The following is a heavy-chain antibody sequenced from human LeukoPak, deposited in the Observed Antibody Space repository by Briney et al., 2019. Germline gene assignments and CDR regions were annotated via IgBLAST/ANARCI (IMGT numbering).Heavy chain of an antibody. CDR2: IYYSGST. J-gene: IGHJ4*02. Sequence: SETLSLTCTVSAGSIASYYWSWIRQPPGKGLEWIGYIYYSGSTTYNPSLKSRVTISVDTSKNQFSLKLSSVTAADTAVYYCARHWETSSWYVDYWGQGTLVTVSS. D-gene: IGHD6-13*01. CDR3: ARHWETSSWYVDY. V-gene: IGHV4-59*08. CDR1: AGSIASYY.